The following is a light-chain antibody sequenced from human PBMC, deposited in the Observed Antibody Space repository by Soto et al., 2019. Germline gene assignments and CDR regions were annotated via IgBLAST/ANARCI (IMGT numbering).Light chain of an antibody. CDR3: QTWGTGIHYV. J-gene: IGLJ1*01. V-gene: IGLV4-69*01. CDR2: LNSDGSH. Sequence: QLVLTQSPSASASLGASVKLTCTLSSGHSNYAIAWHQQQPEKGPRYLMKLNSDGSHSKGDEIPDRFSGSSSGAERYLTISSRQSEDEADYYCQTWGTGIHYVFGTGTKLTVL. CDR1: SGHSNYA.